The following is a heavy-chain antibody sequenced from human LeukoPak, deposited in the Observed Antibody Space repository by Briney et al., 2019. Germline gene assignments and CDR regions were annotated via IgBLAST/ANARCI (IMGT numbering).Heavy chain of an antibody. CDR1: GGSFGGYY. D-gene: IGHD3-16*01. CDR3: ARGGDSLWWGYYGMDV. CDR2: INHSGST. Sequence: SETLSLTCAVYGGSFGGYYWSWIRQPPGKGLEWIGEINHSGSTNYNPSLKSRVTISVDTSKNQFSLKLSSVTAADTAVYYCARGGDSLWWGYYGMDVWGQGTTVTVSS. V-gene: IGHV4-34*01. J-gene: IGHJ6*02.